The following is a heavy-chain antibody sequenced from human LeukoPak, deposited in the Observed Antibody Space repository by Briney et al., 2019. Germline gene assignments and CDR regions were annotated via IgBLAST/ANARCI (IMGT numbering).Heavy chain of an antibody. Sequence: GGSLRLSCAASGFTFSDSAIHWVRQASGKGLEWIGRIRNKAKSYATSYSASVEGRFTISRDDSKDTAYLQMNSLKIEDTAVYYCRQPSTVTSGYWGQGTLVTVSS. CDR2: IRNKAKSYAT. J-gene: IGHJ4*02. V-gene: IGHV3-73*01. CDR1: GFTFSDSA. CDR3: RQPSTVTSGY. D-gene: IGHD4-17*01.